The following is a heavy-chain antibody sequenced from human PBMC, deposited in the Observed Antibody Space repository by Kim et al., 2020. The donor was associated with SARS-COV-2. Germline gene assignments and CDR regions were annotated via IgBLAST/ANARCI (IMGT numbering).Heavy chain of an antibody. CDR3: ASSTYCSSTSCYASLWFDAFDI. Sequence: SVKVSCKASGGTFSSYAISWVRQAPGQGLEWIGGIIPIFGTANYAQKFQGRVTITADESTSTAYMELSSLRSEDTAVYYCASSTYCSSTSCYASLWFDAFDIWGKGTMVTVSS. D-gene: IGHD2-2*01. CDR1: GGTFSSYA. J-gene: IGHJ3*02. V-gene: IGHV1-69*13. CDR2: IIPIFGTA.